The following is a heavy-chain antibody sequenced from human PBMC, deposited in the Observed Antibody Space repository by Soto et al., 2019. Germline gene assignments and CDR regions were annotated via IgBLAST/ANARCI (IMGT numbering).Heavy chain of an antibody. Sequence: GGSLRLSCAASGFTFSSYAMSWVLQAPGKGLEWVSVISGSGTSTYYAGSVKGRFTISRDHSKNTLYLQMNSLRAEDTAVYYCAKMGGGSCSSSSCYALHYWGQGTLVTVSS. D-gene: IGHD2-2*01. CDR1: GFTFSSYA. V-gene: IGHV3-23*01. J-gene: IGHJ4*02. CDR2: ISGSGTST. CDR3: AKMGGGSCSSSSCYALHY.